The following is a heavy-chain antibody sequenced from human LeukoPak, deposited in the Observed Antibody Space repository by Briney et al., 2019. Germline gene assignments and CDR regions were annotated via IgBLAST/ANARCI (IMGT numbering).Heavy chain of an antibody. J-gene: IGHJ5*02. CDR2: ISNDGGQK. CDR3: ATCMVRGATNWFDP. CDR1: GFTFSNYA. V-gene: IGHV3-30*04. Sequence: QPGGSLRLSCAASGFTFSNYAMHWVRQAPGKGLEWVAVISNDGGQKYYANSVRGRFTISRDNSNNTLSLQMNSLRTEDTALYYCATCMVRGATNWFDPWGQGTLVTVSS. D-gene: IGHD3-10*01.